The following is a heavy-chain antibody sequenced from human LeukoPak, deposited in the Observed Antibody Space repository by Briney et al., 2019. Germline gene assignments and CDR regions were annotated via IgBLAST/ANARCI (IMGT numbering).Heavy chain of an antibody. Sequence: GRSLRLSCAASGFTFSSYGMHWVRQAPGKGLEWVAVIWYDGSNKYYADSVKGRFTISKDNSKNTLYLQMNSLRAEDTAVYYCARDGVGYYGSGSYYNRYFDYWGQRTLVTVSS. CDR3: ARDGVGYYGSGSYYNRYFDY. V-gene: IGHV3-33*01. CDR2: IWYDGSNK. CDR1: GFTFSSYG. D-gene: IGHD3-10*01. J-gene: IGHJ4*02.